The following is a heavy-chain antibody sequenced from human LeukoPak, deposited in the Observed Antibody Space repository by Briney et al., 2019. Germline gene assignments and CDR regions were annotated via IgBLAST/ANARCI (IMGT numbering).Heavy chain of an antibody. CDR2: IYHSGST. D-gene: IGHD3-22*01. J-gene: IGHJ4*02. Sequence: PSETLSLTCTVSGYSISSGYYWGWIRQPPGKGLERIGSIYHSGSTYYNPSLKSRVTISVDTSKNQFSLKLSSVTAADTAVYYCASNTNYYDSSGYYLIDYWGQGTLVTVSS. CDR1: GYSISSGYY. CDR3: ASNTNYYDSSGYYLIDY. V-gene: IGHV4-38-2*02.